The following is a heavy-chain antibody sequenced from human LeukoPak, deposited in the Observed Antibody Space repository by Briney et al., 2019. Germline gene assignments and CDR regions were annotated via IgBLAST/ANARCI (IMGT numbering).Heavy chain of an antibody. Sequence: SETLSLTCTVSGGSISSSSYYWGWIRQPPGKGLEWIGSIYYSGSTYYNPSLKSRVTISVDTSKNQFSLKLSSVTAADTAVYYCARTGTAPDYYFDYWGQGTLVTVSS. CDR1: GGSISSSSYY. J-gene: IGHJ4*02. CDR2: IYYSGST. V-gene: IGHV4-39*07. CDR3: ARTGTAPDYYFDY. D-gene: IGHD1/OR15-1a*01.